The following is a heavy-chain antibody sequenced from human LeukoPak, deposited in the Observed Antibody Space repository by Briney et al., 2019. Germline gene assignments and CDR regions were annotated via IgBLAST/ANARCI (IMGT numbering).Heavy chain of an antibody. CDR3: AKDRGAVADYFDY. J-gene: IGHJ4*02. D-gene: IGHD6-19*01. CDR1: GFTFSSHG. V-gene: IGHV3-30*18. Sequence: PGGSLRLSCAASGFTFSSHGMHWVRQAPGKGLEWVAVISYDGSNKYYADSVKGRFTISRDNSKNTLDLQMNSLRAEDTAVYYCAKDRGAVADYFDYWGQGTLVTVSS. CDR2: ISYDGSNK.